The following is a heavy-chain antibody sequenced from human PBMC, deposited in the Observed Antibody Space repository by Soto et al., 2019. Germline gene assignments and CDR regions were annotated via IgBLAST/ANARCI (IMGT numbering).Heavy chain of an antibody. J-gene: IGHJ5*02. Sequence: GGSLRLSCAASGFTFSSYSMNWVRQAPGKGLEWVSSISSSSSYIYYADSVKGRFTISRDNAKNSLYLQMNSLRAEDTAVYYCAREDTYDNWFDPWGQGTLVTVSS. V-gene: IGHV3-21*01. CDR1: GFTFSSYS. D-gene: IGHD5-18*01. CDR2: ISSSSSYI. CDR3: AREDTYDNWFDP.